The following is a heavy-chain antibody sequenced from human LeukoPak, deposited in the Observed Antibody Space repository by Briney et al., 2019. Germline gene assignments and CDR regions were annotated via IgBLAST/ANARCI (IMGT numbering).Heavy chain of an antibody. D-gene: IGHD6-13*01. CDR1: GYTFTGYY. J-gene: IGHJ3*02. CDR2: IFPKTGGT. Sequence: ASVTVSCTASGYTFTGYYLHWVRQAPGQGLEWMGWIFPKTGGTSYAQKFQGRVTMTRDTSISTAYMELSSLRSEDTAVYYCARERGLSSQGDAFDIWGQGTMVTVSS. V-gene: IGHV1-2*02. CDR3: ARERGLSSQGDAFDI.